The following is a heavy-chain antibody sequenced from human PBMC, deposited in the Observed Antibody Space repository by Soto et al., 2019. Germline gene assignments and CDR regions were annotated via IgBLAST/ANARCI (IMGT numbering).Heavy chain of an antibody. J-gene: IGHJ6*02. CDR2: IRSKANSYAT. CDR3: TGPRPGIAVAQGERDYYIYGKDG. D-gene: IGHD6-19*01. CDR1: GFTFSGSA. Sequence: PGGSLRLSCAASGFTFSGSAMHWVRQASGKGLEWVGRIRSKANSYATAYGASVKGRFTISRDGSKNTAYLQMNSLKTEDTAVYYCTGPRPGIAVAQGERDYYIYGKDGWGQGTTVTVAS. V-gene: IGHV3-73*01.